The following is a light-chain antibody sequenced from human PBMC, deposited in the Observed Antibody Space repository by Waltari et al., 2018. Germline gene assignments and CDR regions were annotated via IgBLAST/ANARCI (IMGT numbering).Light chain of an antibody. CDR1: QSISYN. CDR3: QQSYRTPLT. V-gene: IGKV1-39*01. CDR2: AAS. J-gene: IGKJ4*01. Sequence: DIQMSQPPSSLSASLGDRVTITCRASQSISYNLNWYQQRPGEAPKLLIYAASSLQSGVPSRFSGSGSGTDFTLTISSLQPEDFASYYCQQSYRTPLTFGGGTKVEIK.